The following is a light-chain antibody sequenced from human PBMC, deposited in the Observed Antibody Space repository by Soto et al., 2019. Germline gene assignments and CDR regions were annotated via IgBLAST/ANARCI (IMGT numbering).Light chain of an antibody. CDR2: GAS. J-gene: IGKJ1*01. V-gene: IGKV3-15*01. Sequence: EIVMTQSPATLSVSPGERATLSCRASQSVSSNLAWYQQKPGQAPRLLIYGASTRATGIPARCSGSGSGTEFTRTISSLQSEEFAVYYCQQYNNWPPGTFGQGTKVEIK. CDR3: QQYNNWPPGT. CDR1: QSVSSN.